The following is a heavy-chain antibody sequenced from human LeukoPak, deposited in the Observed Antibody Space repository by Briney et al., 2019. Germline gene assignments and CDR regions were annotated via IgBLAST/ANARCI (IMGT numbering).Heavy chain of an antibody. CDR2: IYSGGTT. D-gene: IGHD6-13*01. J-gene: IGHJ4*02. Sequence: GGSLGLSCVASGLTVGTNYMSWVRQPPGKGLEWVSVIYSGGTTYYADSVKGRFTISRDNREKSLFLHMNSLRTDDTAFYYCAKGLSSSSWYVADSWGQGTLVTVSS. CDR1: GLTVGTNY. CDR3: AKGLSSSSWYVADS. V-gene: IGHV3-53*05.